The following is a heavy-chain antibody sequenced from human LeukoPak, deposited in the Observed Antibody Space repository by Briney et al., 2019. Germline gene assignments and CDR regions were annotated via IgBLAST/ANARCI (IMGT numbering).Heavy chain of an antibody. Sequence: GGSLRLSCAASGFTFSSYAMHWVRQAPGRGLEYVSAISSNGGSTYYANSVKGRFTISRDNAKNSLYLQMNSLRAEDTAVYYCAREAIAVAHDAFDIWGQGTMVTVSS. D-gene: IGHD6-19*01. V-gene: IGHV3-64*01. J-gene: IGHJ3*02. CDR1: GFTFSSYA. CDR3: AREAIAVAHDAFDI. CDR2: ISSNGGST.